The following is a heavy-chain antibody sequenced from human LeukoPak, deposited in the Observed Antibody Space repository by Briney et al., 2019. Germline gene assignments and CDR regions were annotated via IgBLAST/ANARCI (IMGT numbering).Heavy chain of an antibody. D-gene: IGHD3-16*01. CDR3: ARVLGGGDGAFDI. CDR2: IYYSGST. CDR1: GGSISSSSYY. V-gene: IGHV4-39*07. Sequence: SETLSLTCTVSGGSISSSSYYWGWIRQPPGKGLEWIGSIYYSGSTYYNPSLKSRVTISVDTSKNQFSLKLSSVTAADTAVYYCARVLGGGDGAFDIWGQGTMVTVSS. J-gene: IGHJ3*02.